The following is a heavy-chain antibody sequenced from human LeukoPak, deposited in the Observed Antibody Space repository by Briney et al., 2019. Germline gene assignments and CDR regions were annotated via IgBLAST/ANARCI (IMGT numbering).Heavy chain of an antibody. V-gene: IGHV4-34*01. CDR3: ARSQGHGAFDI. CDR1: GGSFSGYY. Sequence: SETLSLTCAVYGGSFSGYYWSWIRQPPGKGLEWIGSIYYSGSTYYNPSLKSRVTISVDTSKSQFSLKLSSVTAADTAVYYCARSQGHGAFDIWGQGTMVTVSS. CDR2: IYYSGST. J-gene: IGHJ3*02.